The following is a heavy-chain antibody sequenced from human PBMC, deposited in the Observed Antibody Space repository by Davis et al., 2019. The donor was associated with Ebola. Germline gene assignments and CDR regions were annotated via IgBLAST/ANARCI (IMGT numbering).Heavy chain of an antibody. J-gene: IGHJ6*02. V-gene: IGHV4-59*01. CDR3: ARGGRATWYYYYYGMDV. Sequence: MPSETLSLTCTVSGGSISRSYWSWIRQPPGKGLELIGYIYYSGSTNYNPSLKSRVTISVDTSKNQFSLKLSSVTAADTAVYYCARGGRATWYYYYYGMDVWGQGTTVTVSS. CDR1: GGSISRSY. CDR2: IYYSGST. D-gene: IGHD1-26*01.